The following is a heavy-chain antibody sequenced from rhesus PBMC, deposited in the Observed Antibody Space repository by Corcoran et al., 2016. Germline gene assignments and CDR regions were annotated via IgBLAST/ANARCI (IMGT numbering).Heavy chain of an antibody. J-gene: IGHJ4*01. CDR2: IYGSSGST. CDR3: ARRGSWLPFDS. Sequence: QVQLQESGPGLVKPSETLSLTCAVSGGSISGGYDWTWIRRPPGKGLEWIGYIYGSSGSTNYNPSLINRVTISKDTSKNQFSLKLSSVTAADTAVYYCARRGSWLPFDSWGQGVLVTVSS. D-gene: IGHD6-25*01. CDR1: GGSISGGYD. V-gene: IGHV4-76*01.